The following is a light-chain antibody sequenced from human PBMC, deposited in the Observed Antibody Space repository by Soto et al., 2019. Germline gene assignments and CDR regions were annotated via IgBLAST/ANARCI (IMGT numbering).Light chain of an antibody. CDR1: QSVSSIY. CDR2: GAS. V-gene: IGKV3-20*01. Sequence: EIVLTQSPGTLSLSPGERATLSCRASQSVSSIYLAWYQQKPGQAPRLLIYGASSTATGIPDRFSGSGSDTDFPLTISSLKPDDFAVYYCQQYGSTRWTFGQGTQVE. J-gene: IGKJ1*01. CDR3: QQYGSTRWT.